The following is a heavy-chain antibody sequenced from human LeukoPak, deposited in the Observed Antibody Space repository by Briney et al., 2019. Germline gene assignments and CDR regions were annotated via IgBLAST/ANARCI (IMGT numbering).Heavy chain of an antibody. J-gene: IGHJ3*02. Sequence: ASVKISCKASGYTFTGYYMHWVRQAPGQGLEWMGIINPSGGSTSYAQKFQGRVTMTRDMSTSTVYMELSSLRSEDTAVYYCARVINRGNKYEAAVAGEDAFDIWGQGTMVTVSS. V-gene: IGHV1-46*01. CDR2: INPSGGST. D-gene: IGHD6-19*01. CDR3: ARVINRGNKYEAAVAGEDAFDI. CDR1: GYTFTGYY.